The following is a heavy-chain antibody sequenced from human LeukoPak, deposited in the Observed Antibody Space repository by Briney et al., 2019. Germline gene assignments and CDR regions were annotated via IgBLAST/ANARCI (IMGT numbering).Heavy chain of an antibody. D-gene: IGHD5-18*01. J-gene: IGHJ6*02. CDR3: SRGPIQLWVHNGVDV. CDR1: GFNFGDHA. CDR2: IRSKAYRGTT. Sequence: PGGSLRLSCTTSGFNFGDHAMTWVRQAPGKGLEWVGFIRSKAYRGTTEYAASVKGRFTISRDDSKSVVYLQMSSLKSEDTAVYYCSRGPIQLWVHNGVDVWGQRTTVTVSS. V-gene: IGHV3-49*04.